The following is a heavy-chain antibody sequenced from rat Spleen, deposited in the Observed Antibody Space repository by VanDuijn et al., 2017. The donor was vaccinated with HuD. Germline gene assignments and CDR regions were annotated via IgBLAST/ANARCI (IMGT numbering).Heavy chain of an antibody. J-gene: IGHJ2*01. CDR2: IWGDGST. D-gene: IGHD1-11*01. CDR3: TRPRGGN. V-gene: IGHV2-1*01. CDR1: GFSLTSNS. Sequence: QVQLKESGPGLVQPSQTLSLTCTVSGFSLTSNSVHWVRQPPGKGLEWMGGIWGDGSTDYNSALKSRLSISRDTSKSQVFLKMNSLQTDDTAIYFCTRPRGGNWGQGVMVTVSS.